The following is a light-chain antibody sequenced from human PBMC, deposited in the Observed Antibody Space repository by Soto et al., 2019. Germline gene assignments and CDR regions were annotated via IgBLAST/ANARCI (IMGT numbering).Light chain of an antibody. CDR2: SND. CDR3: AAWDDSLNGYV. Sequence: QSVLTQPPSASGTPGQRVTISCSGSNSNIGSNTVHWYQQLPGTAPKLLIYSNDQRPSGVPDRFSGSKSGTSASLAISGLQSDDEADYYCAAWDDSLNGYVFGTGTKVTVL. J-gene: IGLJ1*01. CDR1: NSNIGSNT. V-gene: IGLV1-44*01.